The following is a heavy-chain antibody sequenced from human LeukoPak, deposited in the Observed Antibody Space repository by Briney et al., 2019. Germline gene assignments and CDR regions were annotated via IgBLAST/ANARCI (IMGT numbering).Heavy chain of an antibody. CDR1: GGSISSSSYY. V-gene: IGHV4-39*07. CDR2: IYYSGST. J-gene: IGHJ3*02. CDR3: ARDRYYYDSSSYYSAFHT. Sequence: SETLSLTCTVSGGSISSSSYYWGWIRQPPGKGLEWIGSIYYSGSTYYNPSLKSRVTISVDTSKNQFSLKLSSVTAADTAVYYCARDRYYYDSSSYYSAFHTWGQGTMVTVSS. D-gene: IGHD3-22*01.